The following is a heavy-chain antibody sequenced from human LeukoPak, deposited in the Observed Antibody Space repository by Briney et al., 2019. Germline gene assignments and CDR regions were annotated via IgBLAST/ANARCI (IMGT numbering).Heavy chain of an antibody. V-gene: IGHV3-21*01. CDR3: ARAITGNTDCWFEP. J-gene: IGHJ5*02. Sequence: GGSLRLSCAASGFTFSSYSMNWVRQAPGKGLEWVSSISSSSSYIYYADSVKGRFTISRDNAKNPLYLQMNSLRAEDKDVYYCARAITGNTDCWFEPWGQGTLVTVSS. CDR2: ISSSSSYI. D-gene: IGHD1-7*01. CDR1: GFTFSSYS.